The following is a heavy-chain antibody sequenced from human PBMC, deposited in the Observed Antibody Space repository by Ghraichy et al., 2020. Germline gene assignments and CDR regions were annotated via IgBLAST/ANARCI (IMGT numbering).Heavy chain of an antibody. CDR1: GFSFNKAW. J-gene: IGHJ6*02. Sequence: AGSLRLSCAGSGFSFNKAWMTWVRQGPGKGLEWVGRIKSRSDGGTTDYAAPVKGRFTITRDDSKNTVYLQMNSLKTEDTAVYYCARAVRKNYYLLYTVDVWGQGTTVTVSS. V-gene: IGHV3-15*01. CDR2: IKSRSDGGTT. D-gene: IGHD1-26*01. CDR3: ARAVRKNYYLLYTVDV.